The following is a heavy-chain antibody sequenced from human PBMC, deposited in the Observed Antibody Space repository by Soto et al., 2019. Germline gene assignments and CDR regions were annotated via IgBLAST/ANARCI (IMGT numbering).Heavy chain of an antibody. J-gene: IGHJ4*02. D-gene: IGHD4-17*01. CDR1: GFTFDDYA. CDR3: AKGASTTVFAFNDY. V-gene: IGHV3-9*01. CDR2: ISWNSGNL. Sequence: EVQLVESGGDLVQPGRSQRLSCAASGFTFDDYAMHWVRQPPGKGLEWVSSISWNSGNLGYADSVKGRFTISRDNAKNSLYLQMNSLRGEDTALYYCAKGASTTVFAFNDYWGQGTLVIVSS.